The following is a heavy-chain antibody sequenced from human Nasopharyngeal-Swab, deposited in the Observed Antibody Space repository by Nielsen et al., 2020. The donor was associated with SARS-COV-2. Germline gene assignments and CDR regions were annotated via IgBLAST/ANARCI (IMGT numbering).Heavy chain of an antibody. CDR2: VTSNGGST. CDR1: GFTFISYA. J-gene: IGHJ4*02. V-gene: IGHV3-64D*06. Sequence: GESLKISCSASGFTFISYAMHWVRQAPGKGLEYVSAVTSNGGSTYYADSVKGRFTISRDNSKNTLYLQMSSLRAEDTAVYYCGAYYYGSGTDFDYWGQGTLVTVSS. D-gene: IGHD3-10*01. CDR3: GAYYYGSGTDFDY.